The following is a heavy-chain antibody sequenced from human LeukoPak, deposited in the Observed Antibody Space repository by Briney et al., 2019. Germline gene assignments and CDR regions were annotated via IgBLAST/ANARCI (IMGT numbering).Heavy chain of an antibody. V-gene: IGHV1-8*01. D-gene: IGHD3-10*01. CDR2: MNPNSGNT. Sequence: ASVKVSCKASGYTFTSYDINWVRQATGQGLEWMGWMNPNSGNTGYAQKFQGRVTMTRNTSISTAYMELSSLRSEDTAVYYCARGVKLLWFGELPGTYNWFDPWGQGTLVTVSS. J-gene: IGHJ5*02. CDR3: ARGVKLLWFGELPGTYNWFDP. CDR1: GYTFTSYD.